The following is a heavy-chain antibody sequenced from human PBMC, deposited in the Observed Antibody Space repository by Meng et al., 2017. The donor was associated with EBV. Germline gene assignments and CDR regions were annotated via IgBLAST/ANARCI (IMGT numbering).Heavy chain of an antibody. CDR3: AKSRGWDLLAWLDS. D-gene: IGHD2-15*01. V-gene: IGHV3-23*01. CDR1: GFSLHTYG. J-gene: IGHJ5*01. Sequence: VQLLESGGGCVQPGGSLRLFCTFCGFSLHTYGVAWVRQAPGKGPEWVAGIGGSGGIITYADSVKGRFTISTDKSKNTLFLQMNSLRVEDTAIYYCAKSRGWDLLAWLDSWGHGTLVTVSS. CDR2: IGGSGGII.